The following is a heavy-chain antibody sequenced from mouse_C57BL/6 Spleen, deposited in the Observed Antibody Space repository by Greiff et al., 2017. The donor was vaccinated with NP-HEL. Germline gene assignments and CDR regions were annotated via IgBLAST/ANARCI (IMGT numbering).Heavy chain of an antibody. J-gene: IGHJ2*01. CDR3: ARVYGSSLYYFDY. D-gene: IGHD1-1*01. V-gene: IGHV5-4*01. CDR1: GFTFSSYA. Sequence: EVQLMESGGGLVKPGGSLKLSCAASGFTFSSYAMSWVRQTPEKRLEWVATISDGGSYTYYPDNVKGRFTISRDNAKNNLYLQMSHLKSEDTAMYYCARVYGSSLYYFDYWGQGTTLTVSS. CDR2: ISDGGSYT.